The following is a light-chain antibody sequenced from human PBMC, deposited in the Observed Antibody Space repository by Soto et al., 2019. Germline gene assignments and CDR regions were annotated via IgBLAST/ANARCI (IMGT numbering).Light chain of an antibody. CDR1: DSISSY. CDR2: AAS. CDR3: RQSYSTPYT. V-gene: IGKV1-39*01. Sequence: DIQMTQSPSSLSASVGDRVTITCRASDSISSYLNWYQQKPGKAPKLLIYAASSLQSGDPSRFSGCGAGTDFTLTISSLQPEEFATYYCRQSYSTPYTFGQGRKLEIK. J-gene: IGKJ2*01.